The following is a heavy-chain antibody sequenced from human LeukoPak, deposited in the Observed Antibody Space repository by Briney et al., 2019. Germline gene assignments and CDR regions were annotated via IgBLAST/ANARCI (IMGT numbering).Heavy chain of an antibody. D-gene: IGHD3-16*02. CDR3: XXSXTXXDXLXXYPLDY. Sequence: GGSLRLSCAASGFIFNTYTMNWVRQAPRKGLEYVSAISSSGAITYYANSVKDRFTISRDNSKNTLYLQMGSLRPEDMALYYCXXSXTXXDXLXXYPLDYXGQGTLVAVSS. J-gene: IGHJ4*02. CDR1: GFIFNTYT. CDR2: ISSSGAIT. V-gene: IGHV3-64*01.